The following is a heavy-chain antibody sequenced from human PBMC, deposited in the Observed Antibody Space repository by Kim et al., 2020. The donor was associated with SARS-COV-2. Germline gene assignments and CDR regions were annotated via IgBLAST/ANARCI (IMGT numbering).Heavy chain of an antibody. J-gene: IGHJ5*02. Sequence: SETLSLTCAVYGGSFSGYYWSWIRQPPGKGLEWIGEINHSGSTNYNPSLKSRVTISVDTSKNQFSLKLSSVTAADTAVYYCARGGLRYFDWLFQSNWFDPWGQGTLVTVSS. CDR1: GGSFSGYY. CDR3: ARGGLRYFDWLFQSNWFDP. CDR2: INHSGST. V-gene: IGHV4-34*01. D-gene: IGHD3-9*01.